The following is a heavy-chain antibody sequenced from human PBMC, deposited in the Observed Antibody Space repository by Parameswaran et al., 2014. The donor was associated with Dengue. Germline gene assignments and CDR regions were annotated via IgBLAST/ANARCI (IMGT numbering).Heavy chain of an antibody. CDR3: ARVFIAAAGTMWFDP. CDR2: IYYSGST. J-gene: IGHJ5*02. V-gene: IGHV4-59*01. Sequence: VRQAPGKGLEWIGYIYYSGSTNYNPSLKSRVTISVDTSKNQFSLKLSSVTAADTAVYYCARVFIAAAGTMWFDPWGQGTLVTVSS. D-gene: IGHD6-13*01.